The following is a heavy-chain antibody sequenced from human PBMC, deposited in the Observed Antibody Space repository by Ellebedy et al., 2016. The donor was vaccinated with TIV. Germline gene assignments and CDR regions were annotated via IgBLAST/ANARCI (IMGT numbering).Heavy chain of an antibody. CDR1: GGSFSAYS. J-gene: IGHJ4*02. CDR2: ISHSGYN. CDR3: ARLDQVLSTIYAFDY. Sequence: SETLPLTXAVHGGSFSAYSWSWIRQPPGKGLEWIGEISHSGYNKYNPSLKSRVTMSLDTSNNRFSLTLASVTAADTAIYYCARLDQVLSTIYAFDYWGQGTLVTVSS. D-gene: IGHD5-24*01. V-gene: IGHV4-34*01.